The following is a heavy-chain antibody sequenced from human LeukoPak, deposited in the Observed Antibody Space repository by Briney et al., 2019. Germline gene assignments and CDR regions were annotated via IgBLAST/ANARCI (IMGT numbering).Heavy chain of an antibody. CDR1: GGSISNGDYY. Sequence: QMQLQESGPGLVKPSQTLSLTCTVSGGSISNGDYYWSWIRQPPGQGLEWIGYIYYSGPTYYTPSLKSRLTISVDTSKNQFSLKLSSVTAADTAVYYCASRSSSSIDYWGQGTLVTVSS. J-gene: IGHJ4*02. CDR2: IYYSGPT. V-gene: IGHV4-30-4*08. CDR3: ASRSSSSIDY. D-gene: IGHD2-2*01.